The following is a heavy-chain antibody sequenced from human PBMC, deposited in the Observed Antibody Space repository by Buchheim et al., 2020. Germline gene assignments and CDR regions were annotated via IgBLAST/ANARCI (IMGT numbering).Heavy chain of an antibody. J-gene: IGHJ4*02. CDR1: GFTLTGYY. V-gene: IGHV1-2*02. Sequence: QVQRVQSGAEVKKPGASVKVSCKASGFTLTGYYMHWVRQAPGQGLEWMGWINPDSGGTNYAQKFQGRVTMTRDTFLHTVYMELSSLTSDDSAVYYCARTSSFDYWGQGTL. CDR3: ARTSSFDY. CDR2: INPDSGGT.